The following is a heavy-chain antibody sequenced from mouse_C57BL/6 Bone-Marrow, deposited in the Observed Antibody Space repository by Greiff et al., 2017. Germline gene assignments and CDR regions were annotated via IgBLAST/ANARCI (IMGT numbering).Heavy chain of an antibody. CDR3: GKDLLWLRGYYSAVDY. CDR1: GYTFTDYN. D-gene: IGHD2-2*01. Sequence: VQLQQSGPELVKPGASVKMSCKASGYTFTDYNMHWVKQSHGKSLEWIGYINPNNGGTSYNQKFKGKATLTVNKSSSTAYMELRSLTSEDSAVYYCGKDLLWLRGYYSAVDYWGQGTSVTVSS. J-gene: IGHJ4*01. V-gene: IGHV1-22*01. CDR2: INPNNGGT.